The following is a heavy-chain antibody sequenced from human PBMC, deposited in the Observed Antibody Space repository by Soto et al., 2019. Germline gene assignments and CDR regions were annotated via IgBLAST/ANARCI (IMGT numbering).Heavy chain of an antibody. D-gene: IGHD4-17*01. CDR1: GYTFTSYG. Sequence: QVQLVQSGAEVKKPGASVKVSCKASGYTFTSYGISWVRQAPGQGLEWMGWISAYNGNTNYAQKLQGRVTMTTDTSTSTAYMELRSLRSDDTAVYYCARVPSFHDNGDYDGTNWFDPWGQGTLVTVSS. V-gene: IGHV1-18*01. J-gene: IGHJ5*02. CDR3: ARVPSFHDNGDYDGTNWFDP. CDR2: ISAYNGNT.